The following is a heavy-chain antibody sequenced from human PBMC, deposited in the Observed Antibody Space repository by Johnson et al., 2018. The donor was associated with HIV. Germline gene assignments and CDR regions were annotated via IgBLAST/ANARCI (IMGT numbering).Heavy chain of an antibody. V-gene: IGHV3-20*04. J-gene: IGHJ3*02. CDR1: GFTFSSYA. D-gene: IGHD3-10*01. CDR3: ARLVMVRGVMGTQADDFDI. CDR2: IDWNGGRQ. Sequence: MQLVESGGGVVQPGRSLRLSCAASGFTFSSYAMHWVRQAPGKGLEWVSGIDWNGGRQAYVDSVKGRFTISRDNAKTYRYLQMNSLRDEDPALYYCARLVMVRGVMGTQADDFDIWGQGTLVTVSA.